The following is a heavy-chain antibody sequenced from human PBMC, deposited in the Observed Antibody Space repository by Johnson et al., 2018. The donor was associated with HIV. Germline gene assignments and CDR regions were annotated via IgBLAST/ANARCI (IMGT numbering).Heavy chain of an antibody. Sequence: VQLVESGGGLVQPGVSLRLSCAASGFTFADYYMNWMRQAPGNGLEWVAVISYDGSNKYYADSVKGRFTISRDNYKNTLYLQMNSRRAEDTAVYYCARVATHAFDIWGQGTMVTVSS. D-gene: IGHD1-26*01. CDR1: GFTFADYY. CDR3: ARVATHAFDI. V-gene: IGHV3-30*04. CDR2: ISYDGSNK. J-gene: IGHJ3*02.